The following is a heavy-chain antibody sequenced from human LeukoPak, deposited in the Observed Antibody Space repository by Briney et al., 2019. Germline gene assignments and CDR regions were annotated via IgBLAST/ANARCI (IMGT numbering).Heavy chain of an antibody. CDR2: INPNSGGT. D-gene: IGHD2-8*01. CDR1: GYTFTGYY. CDR3: TMTVHDCTNGVCYDY. V-gene: IGHV1-2*02. Sequence: ASVKVSCKASGYTFTGYYMQWVRQAPGQGLEWMGWINPNSGGTNYAQKFQGRVTMTRDTSISTAYMELSRLRSDDTTVYYYTMTVHDCTNGVCYDYWGKGTLVTVSS. J-gene: IGHJ4*02.